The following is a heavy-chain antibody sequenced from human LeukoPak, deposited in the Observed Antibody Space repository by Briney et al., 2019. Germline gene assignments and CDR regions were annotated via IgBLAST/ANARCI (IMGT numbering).Heavy chain of an antibody. J-gene: IGHJ4*02. CDR2: ISGSGGST. CDR3: AKDRGVVDIVATGY. D-gene: IGHD5-12*01. V-gene: IGHV3-23*01. Sequence: PGGSLRLSCAASGFTFSSYAMSWVRQAPGKGLEWVSAISGSGGSTYYADSVKGRFAISRDNSKNTLYLQMNSLRVEDTAVYYCAKDRGVVDIVATGYWGQGTLVTVSS. CDR1: GFTFSSYA.